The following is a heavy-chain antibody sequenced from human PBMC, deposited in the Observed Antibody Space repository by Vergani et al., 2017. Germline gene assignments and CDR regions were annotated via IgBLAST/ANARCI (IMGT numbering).Heavy chain of an antibody. CDR3: ARDLHSVVAGTTGVYYYYYGMDV. Sequence: VQLVESGGGVVQPGRSLRLSCAASGFTFSNYSMNWVRQAPGKGLEWVSSISSSSSYIYYADSVKGRFTISRDNAKNSLYLQMNSLRAEDTAVYYCARDLHSVVAGTTGVYYYYYGMDVWGQGTTVTVSS. J-gene: IGHJ6*02. CDR2: ISSSSSYI. CDR1: GFTFSNYS. D-gene: IGHD1-7*01. V-gene: IGHV3-21*01.